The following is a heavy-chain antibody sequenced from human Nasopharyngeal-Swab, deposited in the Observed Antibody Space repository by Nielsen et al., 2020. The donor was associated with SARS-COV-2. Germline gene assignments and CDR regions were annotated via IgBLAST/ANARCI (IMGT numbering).Heavy chain of an antibody. J-gene: IGHJ6*03. CDR3: AKDGRVDIVATGYYYYYYMDV. D-gene: IGHD5-12*01. Sequence: GESLKISCAASGFTFSSYGMHWVRQAPGKGLEWVAVISYDGSNKYYADSAKGRFTISRDNSKNTLYLQMNSLRAEDTAVYYCAKDGRVDIVATGYYYYYYMDVWGKGTTVTVSS. CDR2: ISYDGSNK. CDR1: GFTFSSYG. V-gene: IGHV3-30*18.